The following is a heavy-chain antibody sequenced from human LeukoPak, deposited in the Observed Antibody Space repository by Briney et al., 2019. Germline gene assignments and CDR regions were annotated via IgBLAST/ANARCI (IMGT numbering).Heavy chain of an antibody. V-gene: IGHV1-69*04. CDR1: GGTFSSYA. CDR2: IIPILGIA. J-gene: IGHJ5*02. Sequence: GSSVKVSCKASGGTFSSYAISWVRQAPGQGLERMGRIIPILGIANYAQKFQGRVTITADKSTSTAYMELSSLRSEDTAVYYCARDRLGYCSSTSCQEAYNWFDPWGQGTLVTVSS. D-gene: IGHD2-2*01. CDR3: ARDRLGYCSSTSCQEAYNWFDP.